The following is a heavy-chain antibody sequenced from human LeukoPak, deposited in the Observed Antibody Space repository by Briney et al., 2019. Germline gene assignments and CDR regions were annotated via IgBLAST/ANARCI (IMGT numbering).Heavy chain of an antibody. V-gene: IGHV3-7*01. CDR3: ARDPVQDFDF. Sequence: GGSLRLSCAASGFTFTNYWMTWVRQAPGKGLEWVANINKDGSEKQYVDSVEGRFTISRDNPKNSVYLQMSSLRVEDSAVYYCARDPVQDFDFWGQGIMVTVSS. J-gene: IGHJ4*02. CDR2: INKDGSEK. CDR1: GFTFTNYW.